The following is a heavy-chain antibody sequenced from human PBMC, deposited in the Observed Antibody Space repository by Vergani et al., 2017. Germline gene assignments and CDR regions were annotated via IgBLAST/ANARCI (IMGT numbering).Heavy chain of an antibody. D-gene: IGHD6-19*01. CDR2: IDPSDSYT. V-gene: IGHV5-10-1*01. CDR3: ARQVAVAGKWWGPYYYYGMDV. J-gene: IGHJ6*02. Sequence: EVQLVQSGAEVKKPGESLRISCKGSGYSFTSYWISWVRQMPGKGLEWMGRIDPSDSYTNYSPSFQGHVTISADKSISTASRQWSSLKASDTAMYYCARQVAVAGKWWGPYYYYGMDVWGQGTTVTVSS. CDR1: GYSFTSYW.